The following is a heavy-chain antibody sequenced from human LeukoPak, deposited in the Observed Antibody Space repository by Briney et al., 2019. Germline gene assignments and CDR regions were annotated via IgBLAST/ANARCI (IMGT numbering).Heavy chain of an antibody. CDR1: GGSISSNTYY. V-gene: IGHV4-39*01. Sequence: SETLSLTCTVSGGSISSNTYYWDWIRQPPGKGLECIGSIYYGGSTYYNPSLKSRVIISVDTSKNQFSLKLSSVTAADTAVYYCARAYYYASSAFDIWGQGTTVTVSS. CDR3: ARAYYYASSAFDI. D-gene: IGHD3-22*01. J-gene: IGHJ3*02. CDR2: IYYGGST.